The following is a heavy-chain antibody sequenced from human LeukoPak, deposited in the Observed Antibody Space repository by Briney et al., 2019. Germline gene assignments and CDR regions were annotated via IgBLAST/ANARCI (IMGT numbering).Heavy chain of an antibody. CDR3: VRHNNYALDY. V-gene: IGHV5-51*01. CDR2: IYPGDSDT. Sequence: GESLKISCKGSGYSFTSYWIAWVRPMPGRGLEWMGFIYPGDSDTRYSTSFQGQVTISADKSISTAYLQWSSLKASDTAMYYCVRHNNYALDYWGQGTLVTVSS. D-gene: IGHD5-18*01. CDR1: GYSFTSYW. J-gene: IGHJ4*02.